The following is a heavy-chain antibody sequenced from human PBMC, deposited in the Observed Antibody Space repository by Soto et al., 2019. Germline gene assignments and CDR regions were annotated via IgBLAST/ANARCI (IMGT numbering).Heavy chain of an antibody. D-gene: IGHD3-22*01. CDR1: GYTFTSYS. Sequence: ASVKVSCKASGYTFTSYSISWVRQAPGQGLEWVGWISAYNGNTNYAQKLQGRVTMTTDTSTSTAYMELRSLRSDDTAVYYCARVRNYYDSSGQGAFDIWGQGTMVTVSS. CDR2: ISAYNGNT. V-gene: IGHV1-18*01. J-gene: IGHJ3*02. CDR3: ARVRNYYDSSGQGAFDI.